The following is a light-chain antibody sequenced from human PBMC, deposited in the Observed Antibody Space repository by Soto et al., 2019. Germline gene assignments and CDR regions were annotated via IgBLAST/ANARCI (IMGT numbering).Light chain of an antibody. J-gene: IGLJ3*02. CDR1: SSNIGSNY. V-gene: IGLV1-47*02. CDR2: SNN. CDR3: SAWDDSLSVNLV. Sequence: QSVLTQPPSASGTPGQRVTISCSGSSSNIGSNYVYWYQQLPGTAPKLLIYSNNQRPSGVPDRFSGSKSGTSASLAISGLRSEDEADYYCSAWDDSLSVNLVFGGGTKLTVL.